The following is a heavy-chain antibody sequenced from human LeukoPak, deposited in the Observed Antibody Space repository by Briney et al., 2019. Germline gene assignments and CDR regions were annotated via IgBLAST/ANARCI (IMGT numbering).Heavy chain of an antibody. CDR2: IGSSSAPR. CDR1: GFTFRTYS. D-gene: IGHD6-13*01. CDR3: AEIAAAGKDDY. Sequence: GGSLRLSCEASGFTFRTYSMSWVRQAPGKGLEWVSYIGSSSAPRYYADSVQGRFTITRDNAKNSLFLQMNSLRAEDTAVYYCAEIAAAGKDDYWGQGTLVTVSS. V-gene: IGHV3-48*01. J-gene: IGHJ4*02.